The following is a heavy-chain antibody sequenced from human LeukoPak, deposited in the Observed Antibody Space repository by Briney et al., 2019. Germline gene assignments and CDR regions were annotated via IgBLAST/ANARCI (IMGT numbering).Heavy chain of an antibody. V-gene: IGHV3-21*01. D-gene: IGHD1-1*01. Sequence: GGSLRLSCAASGFTFSSYSMNWVRQAPGKGLEWVSSISSSSSYIYYADSVKGRLTISRDNAKNTLYLPMNSLRAEDTAVIYFARDDLESGRYFDLWGRGTLVTVSS. CDR1: GFTFSSYS. CDR2: ISSSSSYI. CDR3: ARDDLESGRYFDL. J-gene: IGHJ2*01.